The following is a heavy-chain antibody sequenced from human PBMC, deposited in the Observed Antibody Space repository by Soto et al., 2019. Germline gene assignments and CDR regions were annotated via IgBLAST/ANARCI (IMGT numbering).Heavy chain of an antibody. CDR3: ARSGPNYDILTGYFDY. CDR1: GFTFSSYG. V-gene: IGHV3-33*01. Sequence: GGSLRLSCAASGFTFSSYGMHWVRQAPGKGLEWVAVIWYDGSNKYYADSVKGRFTISRDNSKNTLYLQMNSLRAEDTTVYYCARSGPNYDILTGYFDYWGQGTLVTVSS. J-gene: IGHJ4*02. D-gene: IGHD3-9*01. CDR2: IWYDGSNK.